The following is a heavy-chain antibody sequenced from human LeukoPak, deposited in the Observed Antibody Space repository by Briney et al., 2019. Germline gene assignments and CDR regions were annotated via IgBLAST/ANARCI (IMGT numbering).Heavy chain of an antibody. CDR3: ASDGPGYYYGMDV. CDR2: SENKAKSYTT. J-gene: IGHJ6*02. V-gene: IGHV3-72*01. Sequence: PGGSLRLSCAASGFSFGYAWMSWVRQAPGKGLEWVGRSENKAKSYTTEYAASVTGRFSISRDDSKNSLYLQMNSLKTEDTAVYYCASDGPGYYYGMDVWGQGTTVTVSS. CDR1: GFSFGYAW.